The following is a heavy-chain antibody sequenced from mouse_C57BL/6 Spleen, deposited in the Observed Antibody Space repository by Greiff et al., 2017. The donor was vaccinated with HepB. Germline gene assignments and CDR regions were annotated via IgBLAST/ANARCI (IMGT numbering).Heavy chain of an antibody. CDR2: IDPSDSYT. V-gene: IGHV1-50*01. J-gene: IGHJ2*01. CDR1: GYTFTSYW. CDR3: ARGIYGNYFDY. Sequence: QVQLQQPGAELVKPGASVKLSCKASGYTFTSYWMQWVKQRPGQGLEWIGEIDPSDSYTNYNQKFKGKATLTEDTSSSTAYMQLSSLTSEDSAVYYCARGIYGNYFDYWGQGTTLTVSS. D-gene: IGHD2-1*01.